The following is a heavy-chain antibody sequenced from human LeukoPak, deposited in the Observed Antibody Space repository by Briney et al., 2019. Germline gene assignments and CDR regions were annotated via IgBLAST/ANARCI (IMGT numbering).Heavy chain of an antibody. Sequence: PSETLSLTCAVYGGSFSGYYWSWIRQPPGKGLEWIGEINHSGSTNYNPSLKSRVTLSVDTSKNQFSLKLSSVTAADTAVYYCARARSDYGDYVFDYWGQGTLVTVSS. CDR3: ARARSDYGDYVFDY. D-gene: IGHD4-17*01. J-gene: IGHJ4*02. V-gene: IGHV4-34*01. CDR2: INHSGST. CDR1: GGSFSGYY.